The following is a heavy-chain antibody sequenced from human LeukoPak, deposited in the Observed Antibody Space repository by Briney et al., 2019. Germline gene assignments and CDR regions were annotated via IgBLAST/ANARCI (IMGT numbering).Heavy chain of an antibody. D-gene: IGHD6-19*01. Sequence: PGGSLRLSCAASGFTFSSYSMNWVRQVPGKGLEWVSSISSSSSYIYYADSVKGRFTISRDNAKNSLYLQMNSLRAEDTAVYYCARDLAYSSGWYRWYFDYWGQGTLVTASS. V-gene: IGHV3-21*01. CDR1: GFTFSSYS. CDR2: ISSSSSYI. J-gene: IGHJ4*02. CDR3: ARDLAYSSGWYRWYFDY.